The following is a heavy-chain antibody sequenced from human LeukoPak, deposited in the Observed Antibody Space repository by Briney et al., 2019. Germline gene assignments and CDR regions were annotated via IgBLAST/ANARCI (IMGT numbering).Heavy chain of an antibody. V-gene: IGHV4-39*07. D-gene: IGHD6-13*01. CDR3: ARGPGTWYYY. CDR1: GGSLSTSSYY. CDR2: IYYSGST. J-gene: IGHJ4*02. Sequence: SETLSLTCTVSGGSLSTSSYYWGWIRQPPGKGLEWIASIYYSGSTYYNPSLKSRVTISIDTSKNQFSLKLSSVTAADTALYYCARGPGTWYYYWGQGTLVTVSS.